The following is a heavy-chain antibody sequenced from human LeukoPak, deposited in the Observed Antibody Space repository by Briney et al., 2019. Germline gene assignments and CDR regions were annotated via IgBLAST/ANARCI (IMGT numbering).Heavy chain of an antibody. CDR3: AKDPYYYDSSDYLRDVRGYFDL. D-gene: IGHD3-22*01. J-gene: IGHJ2*01. Sequence: PGGSLRLSCAASGFTFSSYGMLWVRQAPGKGLEWVAVFWFDGSNTYYADSVKGRFTVSRDNSKNTLYLQMNSLRAEDTAVYYCAKDPYYYDSSDYLRDVRGYFDLWGRGTLVTVSS. V-gene: IGHV3-33*06. CDR2: FWFDGSNT. CDR1: GFTFSSYG.